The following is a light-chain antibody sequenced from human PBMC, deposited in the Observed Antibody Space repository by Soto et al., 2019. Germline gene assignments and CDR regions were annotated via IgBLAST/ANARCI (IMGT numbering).Light chain of an antibody. CDR2: KVS. CDR3: QQYNTNSWT. CDR1: QSINTW. V-gene: IGKV1-5*03. J-gene: IGKJ1*01. Sequence: DIQMTQSPSTLSASVGDRVTITCRASQSINTWLAWYQQKPGKAPNLLIYKVSNLESGVPSMFSGGGSGTEFTLTISSLQPDDFATYYCQQYNTNSWTFGQGTKVEIK.